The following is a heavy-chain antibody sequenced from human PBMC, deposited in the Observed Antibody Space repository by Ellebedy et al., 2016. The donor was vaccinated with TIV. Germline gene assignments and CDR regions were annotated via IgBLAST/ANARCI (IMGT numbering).Heavy chain of an antibody. CDR1: GYTLTELS. Sequence: AASVKVSCKVSGYTLTELSMHWVRQAPGKGLEWMGGFDPEDGETIYAQKFQGRVTMTEDTSTDTAYMELSSLRSEDTAVYYCATDRLSGGSCCYGMDVWGQGTTVTVSS. CDR2: FDPEDGET. D-gene: IGHD2-15*01. V-gene: IGHV1-24*01. J-gene: IGHJ6*02. CDR3: ATDRLSGGSCCYGMDV.